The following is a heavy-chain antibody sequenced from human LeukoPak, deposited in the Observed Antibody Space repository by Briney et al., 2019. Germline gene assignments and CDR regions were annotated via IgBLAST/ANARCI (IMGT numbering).Heavy chain of an antibody. Sequence: SETLSLSRAVSGGSISSSIYCWGWIHQPPGKWLEWIGSLFHSESPYYNPSLKSQVTISVDTSKSQFSLKLSCVTAADTAVYFCARGGAGAFDFWGQGTMVTVSS. J-gene: IGHJ3*01. CDR2: LFHSESP. V-gene: IGHV4-39*07. CDR1: GGSISSSIYC. D-gene: IGHD1-26*01. CDR3: ARGGAGAFDF.